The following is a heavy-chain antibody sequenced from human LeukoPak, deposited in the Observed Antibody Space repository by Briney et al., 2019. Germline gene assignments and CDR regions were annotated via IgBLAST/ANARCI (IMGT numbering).Heavy chain of an antibody. CDR1: GGSISSGDYY. D-gene: IGHD2-2*01. J-gene: IGHJ4*02. CDR3: ATLGRYCSSTSCYGGIDY. CDR2: IYYSGSA. V-gene: IGHV4-30-4*08. Sequence: PSQTLSLTCTVSGGSISSGDYYWSWIRQPPGKGLEWIVYIYYSGSAYYNPSLKRRITISVDKSKNQFSLKLSSVTAADTAVYYCATLGRYCSSTSCYGGIDYWGQGTLVTVSS.